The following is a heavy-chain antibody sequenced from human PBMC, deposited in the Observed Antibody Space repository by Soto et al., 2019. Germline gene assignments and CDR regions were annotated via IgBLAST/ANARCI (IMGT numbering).Heavy chain of an antibody. V-gene: IGHV5-10-1*01. D-gene: IGHD1-26*01. CDR2: IDPSDSYT. CDR3: ARHEVGATSHYYYGMDV. CDR1: GYSFTSYW. J-gene: IGHJ6*02. Sequence: GESLKISCKGSGYSFTSYWISWVRQMPGKGLEWMGRIDPSDSYTNYSPSFQGHVTISADKSISTAYLQWSSLKASDTAMYYCARHEVGATSHYYYGMDVWGQGTTVTSP.